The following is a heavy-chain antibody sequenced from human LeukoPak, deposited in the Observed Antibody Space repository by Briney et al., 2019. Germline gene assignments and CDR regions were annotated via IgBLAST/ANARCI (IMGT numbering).Heavy chain of an antibody. CDR1: GFTFSSYA. CDR3: AKDLPYGGYLESYFDY. V-gene: IGHV3-23*01. D-gene: IGHD5-12*01. J-gene: IGHJ4*02. Sequence: GGSLRLSCAASGFTFSSYAMSWVRQAPGKGLEWVSGINGRGGDTYCADSVKGRFTISRDNSKNTLYLQMNSLRAEDTAVYYCAKDLPYGGYLESYFDYWGQGALVTVSS. CDR2: INGRGGDT.